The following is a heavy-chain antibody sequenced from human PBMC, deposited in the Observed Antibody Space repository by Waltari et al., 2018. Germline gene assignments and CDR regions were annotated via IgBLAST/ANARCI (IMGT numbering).Heavy chain of an antibody. CDR3: ARDRAAAAATKRNWFDP. Sequence: QVQLVQSGAEVNKPGASVKVSCKASGYTFTSYAMHWVRQAPGQRLEWMGWINAGKGNTKYAQKFQGRVTITRDTSASTAYMELSSLRSEDTAVYYCARDRAAAAATKRNWFDPWGQGTLVTVSS. D-gene: IGHD6-25*01. CDR2: INAGKGNT. CDR1: GYTFTSYA. V-gene: IGHV1-3*01. J-gene: IGHJ5*02.